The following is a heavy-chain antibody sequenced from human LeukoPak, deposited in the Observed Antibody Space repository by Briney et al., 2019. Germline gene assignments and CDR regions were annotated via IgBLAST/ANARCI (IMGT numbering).Heavy chain of an antibody. CDR2: IYYSGGT. Sequence: SETLSLTCTVSGDSISSYYWSWTRQPPGKGLKWIGYIYYSGGTNYNPSLKSRVTISVDTSKNQFSLKLSSVTAADTGVYYCARHYPYGSGSYSPFYFDYWGQGTLVTVSS. V-gene: IGHV4-59*08. J-gene: IGHJ4*02. CDR3: ARHYPYGSGSYSPFYFDY. D-gene: IGHD3-10*01. CDR1: GDSISSYY.